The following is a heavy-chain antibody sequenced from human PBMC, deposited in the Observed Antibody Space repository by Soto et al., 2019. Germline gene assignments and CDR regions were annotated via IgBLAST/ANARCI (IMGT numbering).Heavy chain of an antibody. CDR2: VSIGGST. J-gene: IGHJ4*02. CDR3: TKRRGAGGHFDY. V-gene: IGHV3-23*01. D-gene: IGHD2-15*01. Sequence: DVQLLESGGGLVQPEGSLRLSCAASGFTFSSYAMGWVRQGPGKGLEWAAVVSIGGSTHYADSGRGRFTISRDNSKNTLSLQMNSLTAEDTAVYFCTKRRGAGGHFDYWCQGALVTVSS. CDR1: GFTFSSYA.